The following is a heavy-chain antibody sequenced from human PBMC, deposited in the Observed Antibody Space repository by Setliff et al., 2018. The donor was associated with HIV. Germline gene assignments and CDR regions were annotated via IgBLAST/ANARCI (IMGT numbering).Heavy chain of an antibody. Sequence: GGSLRLSCTGSGFTFSDYNMNWVRQTPGKGLEWISYISGNTNTIYYADSVKGRFTISRDNSKNSLYLQMSSLRDEDTAVYYCARDFRIIVPDVFDIWGRGTMVTVSS. CDR2: ISGNTNTI. V-gene: IGHV3-48*02. D-gene: IGHD2-15*01. CDR1: GFTFSDYN. J-gene: IGHJ3*02. CDR3: ARDFRIIVPDVFDI.